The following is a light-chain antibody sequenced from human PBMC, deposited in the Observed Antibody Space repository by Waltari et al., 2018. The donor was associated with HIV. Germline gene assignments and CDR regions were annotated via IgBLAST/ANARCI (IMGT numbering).Light chain of an antibody. V-gene: IGKV6-21*01. CDR2: YAS. CDR3: HQSSSLPHT. CDR1: QSIGSN. Sequence: EIVLTQSPDFQSVTTKEKVTITCRASQSIGSNLHWYQQKPDQSPKLLIKYASRSFSGVPSGFSGSGSGTDFTLTISRLEAEDAATYYCHQSSSLPHTFGQGTKLEIK. J-gene: IGKJ2*01.